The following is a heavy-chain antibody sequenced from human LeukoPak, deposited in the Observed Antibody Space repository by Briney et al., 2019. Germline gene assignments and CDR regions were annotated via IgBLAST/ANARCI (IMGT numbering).Heavy chain of an antibody. J-gene: IGHJ6*02. Sequence: GSLRLSCAASGFTFSSYGMHWVRQAPGKGLEWVAVIWYDGSNKYYADSVKGRFTISRDNSKNTLYLQMNSLRAEDTAVYYCARALLWFGEYGMDVWGQGTTVTVSS. CDR3: ARALLWFGEYGMDV. CDR2: IWYDGSNK. CDR1: GFTFSSYG. D-gene: IGHD3-10*01. V-gene: IGHV3-33*01.